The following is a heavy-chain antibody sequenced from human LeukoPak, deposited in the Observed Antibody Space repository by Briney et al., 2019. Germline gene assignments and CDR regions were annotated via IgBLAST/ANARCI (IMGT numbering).Heavy chain of an antibody. Sequence: GGSLRLSCAASGFTFSSYSMNWVRQAPGKGLEWVSCISSSSSYIHYADSVKGRFTISRDNAKNSLYLQMNSLRAEDTAVYCCARAHNWKYGSFDFWGQGTLVTVSS. CDR1: GFTFSSYS. CDR3: ARAHNWKYGSFDF. CDR2: ISSSSSYI. J-gene: IGHJ4*02. V-gene: IGHV3-21*01. D-gene: IGHD1-7*01.